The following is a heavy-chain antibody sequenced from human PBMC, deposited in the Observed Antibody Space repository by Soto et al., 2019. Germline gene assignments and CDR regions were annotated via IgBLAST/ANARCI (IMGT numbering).Heavy chain of an antibody. CDR2: IYYSGST. D-gene: IGHD4-17*01. V-gene: IGHV4-31*03. CDR1: VGSISIGGYY. J-gene: IGHJ4*02. CDR3: ARAPGVDYGDYVLDY. Sequence: SETLSVTCTFSVGSISIGGYYWSWIRQHPGKGLEWIGYIYYSGSTYYNPSLKSRVTISVDTSKNQFSLKLSSVTAADTAVYYCARAPGVDYGDYVLDYWGQGTMVTVSS.